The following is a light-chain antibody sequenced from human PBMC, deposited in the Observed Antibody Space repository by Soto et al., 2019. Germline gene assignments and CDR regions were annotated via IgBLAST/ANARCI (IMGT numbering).Light chain of an antibody. J-gene: IGKJ5*01. CDR1: QGISSA. CDR2: DAS. Sequence: AIQLTQSPSSLSASVGDRVTITCRASQGISSALAWYQQKPGKAPKLLIYDASSLESGVPSRFSGSGSGTDFTLTISSLQTEDFATYYCQQFNNYSITFGQGTRLEIK. CDR3: QQFNNYSIT. V-gene: IGKV1D-13*01.